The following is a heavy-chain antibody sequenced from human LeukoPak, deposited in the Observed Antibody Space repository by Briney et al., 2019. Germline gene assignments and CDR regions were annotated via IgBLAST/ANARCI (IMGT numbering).Heavy chain of an antibody. CDR1: GGSISSYY. CDR2: IYTSGST. Sequence: SETLSLTCTVSGGSISSYYWSWIRQPAGKGLEWIGRIYTSGSTNYNPSLKSRVTMSVDTSKNQFSLKLSSVTAADTAVYYCARERQWLAHDAFDIWGKGTMVTVSS. CDR3: ARERQWLAHDAFDI. J-gene: IGHJ3*02. D-gene: IGHD6-19*01. V-gene: IGHV4-4*07.